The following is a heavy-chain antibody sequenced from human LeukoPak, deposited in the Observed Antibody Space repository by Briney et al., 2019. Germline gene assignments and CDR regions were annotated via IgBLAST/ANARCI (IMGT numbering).Heavy chain of an antibody. D-gene: IGHD4-11*01. CDR1: GYTLTELS. V-gene: IGHV1-24*01. CDR2: FDPEDGET. J-gene: IGHJ6*03. Sequence: ASVKVSCKVSGYTLTELSMHWVRQAPGKGLEWMGGFDPEDGETIYARKFQGRVTMTEDTSTDTAYMELSSLRSEDTAVYYCATTTAPLDYYYMDVWGKGTTVTVSS. CDR3: ATTTAPLDYYYMDV.